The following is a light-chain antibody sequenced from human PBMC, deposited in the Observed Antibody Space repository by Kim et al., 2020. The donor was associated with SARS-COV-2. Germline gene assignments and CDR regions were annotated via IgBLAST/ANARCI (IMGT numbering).Light chain of an antibody. CDR3: QLYDDSMYT. V-gene: IGKV3-20*01. J-gene: IGKJ2*01. CDR2: AAS. Sequence: SSPGERVALSCRTSQNISANYLAWYQHKAGQAPRLLMFAASSRATGVPDRFSGSGSGTDFTLTISRLETEDFALYYCQLYDDSMYTFGQGTKLEI. CDR1: QNISANY.